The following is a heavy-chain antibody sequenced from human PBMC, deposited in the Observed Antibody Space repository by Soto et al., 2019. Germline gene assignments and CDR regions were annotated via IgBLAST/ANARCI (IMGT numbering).Heavy chain of an antibody. CDR2: IIPIFGTA. CDR3: ARAGAAVADTSWYFDL. CDR1: GGTFSSYA. D-gene: IGHD6-19*01. J-gene: IGHJ2*01. Sequence: QVQLVQSGAEVKKPGSSVKVSCKASGGTFSSYAISWVRQAPGQGLEWMGGIIPIFGTANYAQKFQGRVTITADESTSTDYMELSSLRSEDTAVYYCARAGAAVADTSWYFDLWGRGTLVTVSS. V-gene: IGHV1-69*12.